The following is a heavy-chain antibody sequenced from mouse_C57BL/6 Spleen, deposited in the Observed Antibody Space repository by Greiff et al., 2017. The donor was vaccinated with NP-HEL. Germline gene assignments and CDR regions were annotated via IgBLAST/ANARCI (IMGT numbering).Heavy chain of an antibody. CDR2: IDPSDSET. CDR1: GYTFTSYW. J-gene: IGHJ4*01. Sequence: QVQLKQPGAELVRPGSSVKLSCKASGYTFTSYWMHWVKQRPIQGLEWIGNIDPSDSETHYNQKFKDKATLTVDKSSSTAYMQLSSLTSEDSAVYYCARSYDGYYVGYAMDYWGQGTSVTVSS. CDR3: ARSYDGYYVGYAMDY. D-gene: IGHD2-3*01. V-gene: IGHV1-52*01.